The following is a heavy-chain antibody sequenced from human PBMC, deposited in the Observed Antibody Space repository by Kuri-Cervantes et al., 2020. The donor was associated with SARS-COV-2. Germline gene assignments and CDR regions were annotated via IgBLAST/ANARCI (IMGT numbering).Heavy chain of an antibody. CDR2: IRHDGSNK. J-gene: IGHJ4*02. V-gene: IGHV3-30*02. Sequence: GGSLRLSCAASGFTFTNYGMHWVRQAPGKGLEWVAFIRHDGSNKYYADSVKGRFTISRDNAKNPLYLQMNSLRAEDTAVYYCARVRGASYYFDYWGQGTLVTVSS. D-gene: IGHD1-26*01. CDR3: ARVRGASYYFDY. CDR1: GFTFTNYG.